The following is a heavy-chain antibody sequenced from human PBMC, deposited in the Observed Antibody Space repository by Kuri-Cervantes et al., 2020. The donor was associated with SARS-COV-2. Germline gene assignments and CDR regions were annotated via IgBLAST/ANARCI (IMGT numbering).Heavy chain of an antibody. D-gene: IGHD1-1*01. J-gene: IGHJ3*01. CDR3: VTDLTANNWDPDAFDA. V-gene: IGHV3-7*03. CDR1: GFTFSSHC. CDR2: IKEDGSEK. Sequence: GESLKISCTASGFTFSSHCMSWVRQAPGKGLEWVANIKEDGSEKHYVDSVKGRFTISRDNAKNSLYLQMSSLGSEDTAVYYCVTDLTANNWDPDAFDAWGQGTMVTVSS.